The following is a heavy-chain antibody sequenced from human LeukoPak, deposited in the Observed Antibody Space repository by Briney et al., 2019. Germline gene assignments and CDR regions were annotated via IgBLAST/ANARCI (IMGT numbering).Heavy chain of an antibody. J-gene: IGHJ3*02. CDR3: ARQLGAYSYPFDI. D-gene: IGHD3-16*01. Sequence: SETLSLTCTVSGGSISSSSYYWSWIRQPPGKGLEWIGSIYYSGSTLCNPSLTSRVTISVDTSKNQSSLRLNSVTAADTAVYYCARQLGAYSYPFDIWGQGTKVTVSS. CDR2: IYYSGST. V-gene: IGHV4-39*01. CDR1: GGSISSSSYY.